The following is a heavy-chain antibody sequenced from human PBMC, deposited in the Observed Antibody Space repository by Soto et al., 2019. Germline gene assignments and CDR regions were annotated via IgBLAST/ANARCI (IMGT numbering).Heavy chain of an antibody. V-gene: IGHV5-51*01. CDR2: IYPADSST. CDR1: GYSFTSYW. Sequence: GESLKISCKGSGYSFTSYWIGWVRQLPGKGLEWMAIIYPADSSTTYSPSFQGQVTISADKSISTAYLQWSSLKASDTAMYYCTRLQAAAGDNDLTFDYWGQGTLVTVSS. D-gene: IGHD6-13*01. J-gene: IGHJ4*02. CDR3: TRLQAAAGDNDLTFDY.